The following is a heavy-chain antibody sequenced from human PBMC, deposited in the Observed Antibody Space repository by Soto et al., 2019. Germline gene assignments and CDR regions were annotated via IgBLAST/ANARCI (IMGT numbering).Heavy chain of an antibody. V-gene: IGHV4-59*01. CDR2: IYYSGST. CDR1: GGSISSYY. Sequence: QVQLQESGPGLVKPSETLSLTCTVSGGSISSYYWSWIRQPPGKGLEWIGYIYYSGSTNYNPSLKSRVTISVDTSKNQFSLKLSSVTAADTAVYYCARSVTYYYDSSGYYYFDYWGQGTLVTVSS. J-gene: IGHJ4*02. CDR3: ARSVTYYYDSSGYYYFDY. D-gene: IGHD3-22*01.